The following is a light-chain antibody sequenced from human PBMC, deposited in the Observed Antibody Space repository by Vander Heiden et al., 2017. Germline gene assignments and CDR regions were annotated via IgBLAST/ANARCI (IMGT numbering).Light chain of an antibody. CDR3: QQYNSYSAYT. CDR2: KAS. Sequence: DLQMTHPPSTLSASVGDRVTITCRASQSISSWLAWYQQKPGKAPKLLIYKASSLESGVPSRSSGSGSGTEFTLTISSLQPDDFATYYCQQYNSYSAYTFGQGTKLEIK. CDR1: QSISSW. J-gene: IGKJ2*01. V-gene: IGKV1-5*03.